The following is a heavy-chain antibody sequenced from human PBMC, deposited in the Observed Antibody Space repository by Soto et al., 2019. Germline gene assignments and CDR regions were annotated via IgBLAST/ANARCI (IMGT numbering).Heavy chain of an antibody. Sequence: QVQLVESGGGVVQPGRSLRLSCAASGFTFSSYAMHWVRQAPGKGLEWVAVISYDGSNKYYADSVKGRFTISRDNSKNTLYLQMNSLRAEDTAVYYCARGADIVATIAVAGLREDWFDPWGQGTLVTVSS. CDR2: ISYDGSNK. D-gene: IGHD5-12*01. V-gene: IGHV3-30-3*01. CDR3: ARGADIVATIAVAGLREDWFDP. J-gene: IGHJ5*02. CDR1: GFTFSSYA.